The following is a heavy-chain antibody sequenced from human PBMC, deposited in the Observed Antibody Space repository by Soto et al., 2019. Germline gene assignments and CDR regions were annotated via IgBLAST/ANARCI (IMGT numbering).Heavy chain of an antibody. V-gene: IGHV3-7*05. CDR1: GSTLSANW. Sequence: EVHLEESGGDLVQPGGSLRLSCAASGSTLSANWMTWAGKAPGKGREWGPNINRDESKKSYLDSVRGRFTISRDNVGNSLYLQMDSLRADDTALYYCARDVSPGSSSLYLDAFDIWGQGTMVTVSS. D-gene: IGHD6-13*01. CDR3: ARDVSPGSSSLYLDAFDI. CDR2: INRDESKK. J-gene: IGHJ3*02.